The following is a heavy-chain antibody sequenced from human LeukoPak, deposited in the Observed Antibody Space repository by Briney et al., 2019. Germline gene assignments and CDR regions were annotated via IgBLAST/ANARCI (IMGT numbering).Heavy chain of an antibody. CDR2: ISSTSGTI. CDR3: AKPVSYHDSSGYYDSSYFDY. V-gene: IGHV3-48*01. CDR1: GFTFNSYS. J-gene: IGHJ4*02. Sequence: GGSLRLSCAASGFTFNSYSMNWVRQAPGKGLEWVSYISSTSGTIYYADSVKGRFTISRDNSKNTLYLQMNSLRAEDTAVYYCAKPVSYHDSSGYYDSSYFDYWGQGTLVTVSS. D-gene: IGHD3-22*01.